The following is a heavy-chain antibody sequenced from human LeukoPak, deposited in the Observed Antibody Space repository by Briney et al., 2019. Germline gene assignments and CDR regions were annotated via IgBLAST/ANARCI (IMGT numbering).Heavy chain of an antibody. V-gene: IGHV1-2*02. J-gene: IGHJ6*03. CDR3: ARGGYVYQGLAYYYYYMDV. D-gene: IGHD6-19*01. Sequence: GASVKVSCKASGYTFTDYYMHWVRQAPGQGLEWMGWINPNSGGTNYAQKFQGRVTMTRDTSISTAYMELGRLRSDDTAVYYCARGGYVYQGLAYYYYYMDVWGKGTTVTISS. CDR1: GYTFTDYY. CDR2: INPNSGGT.